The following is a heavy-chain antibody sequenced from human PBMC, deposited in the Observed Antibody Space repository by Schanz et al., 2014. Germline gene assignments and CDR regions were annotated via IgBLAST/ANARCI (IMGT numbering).Heavy chain of an antibody. J-gene: IGHJ6*02. Sequence: EVQLVESGGDLVQPGGSLRLSCSASGFTFSTFAMHWVRQAPGKGLEWVSSFNDGGVNKYYADSVKGRFTISSDNSKSTLYLQMSSLRAEDTAVYYCAKDGPGGSGSYSADGGMDVWGQGTTVTVSS. CDR2: FNDGGVNK. V-gene: IGHV3-23*04. CDR1: GFTFSTFA. CDR3: AKDGPGGSGSYSADGGMDV. D-gene: IGHD3-10*01.